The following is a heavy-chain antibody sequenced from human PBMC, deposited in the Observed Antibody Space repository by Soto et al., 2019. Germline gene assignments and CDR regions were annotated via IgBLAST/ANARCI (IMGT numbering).Heavy chain of an antibody. V-gene: IGHV4-59*01. CDR1: GRSIRSYY. Sequence: SETLFLTCTVSGRSIRSYYWSWIRQPPGKGLEWIGYIYYSGSTNYNPSLKSRVTISVDTPKNQFSLKLSSVTAADTAVYYCAGSLVTQSLYIRFDPWGKGNLVTVSS. D-gene: IGHD2-21*02. J-gene: IGHJ5*01. CDR3: AGSLVTQSLYIRFDP. CDR2: IYYSGST.